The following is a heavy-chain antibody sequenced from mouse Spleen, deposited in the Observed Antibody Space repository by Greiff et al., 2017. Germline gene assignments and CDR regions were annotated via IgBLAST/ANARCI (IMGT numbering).Heavy chain of an antibody. V-gene: IGHV5-6*01. CDR3: ARGTYGTPYFDV. CDR2: ISSGGSYT. J-gene: IGHJ1*03. CDR1: GFTFSSYG. D-gene: IGHD1-1*01. Sequence: EVHLVESGGDLVKPGGSLKLSCAASGFTFSSYGMSWVRQTPDKRLEWVATISSGGSYTYYPDSVKGRFTISRDNAKNTLYLQMSSLKSEDTAMYYCARGTYGTPYFDVWGTGTTVTVSS.